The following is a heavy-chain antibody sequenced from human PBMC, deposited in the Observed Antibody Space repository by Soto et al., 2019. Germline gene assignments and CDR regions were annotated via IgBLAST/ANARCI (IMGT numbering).Heavy chain of an antibody. V-gene: IGHV5-51*03. J-gene: IGHJ5*02. D-gene: IGHD2-2*02. CDR1: GYSFTSYW. CDR2: IYPGDSDT. Sequence: EVQLVQSGAEVKEPGESLKISCKGSGYSFTSYWIGWVRQMSGKGLEWMGIIYPGDSDTRYSPSFQGQVTISADKSISTAYLQWSSLQASDTAMYYCARGYCSSTSCYRIRFDPWGQGTLVTVSS. CDR3: ARGYCSSTSCYRIRFDP.